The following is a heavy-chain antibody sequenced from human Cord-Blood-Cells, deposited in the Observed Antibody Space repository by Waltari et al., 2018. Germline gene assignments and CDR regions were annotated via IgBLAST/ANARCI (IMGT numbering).Heavy chain of an antibody. CDR3: AKERGLQRDYFDY. CDR1: VFTFSTFA. CDR2: ISGSGDST. J-gene: IGHJ4*02. D-gene: IGHD4-4*01. Sequence: EVQLLASGGALVQPGGSLRLSCAPSVFTFSTFAMTWSRQAPGKGREWVSAISGSGDSTYYADSVKGRFTISRDNSKNTLYLQMNSLRAEDTAVYYCAKERGLQRDYFDYWGQGTLVTVSS. V-gene: IGHV3-23*01.